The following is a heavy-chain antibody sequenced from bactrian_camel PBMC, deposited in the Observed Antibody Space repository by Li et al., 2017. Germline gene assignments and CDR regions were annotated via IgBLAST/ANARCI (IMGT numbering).Heavy chain of an antibody. CDR2: IYTGGGST. D-gene: IGHD6*01. Sequence: VQLVESGGGLVQPGGSLRLSCAASGFTFSTYYMSWVRQAPGKGLEWVSSIYTGGGSTYYADSVKGRFTISQDNAKNTVYLQMNSLKLEDTAMYYCAADFTGILGPGGPKGSWRSWGRGTQVTVS. CDR3: AADFTGILGPGGPKGSWRS. J-gene: IGHJ4*01. V-gene: IGHV3-2*01. CDR1: GFTFSTYY.